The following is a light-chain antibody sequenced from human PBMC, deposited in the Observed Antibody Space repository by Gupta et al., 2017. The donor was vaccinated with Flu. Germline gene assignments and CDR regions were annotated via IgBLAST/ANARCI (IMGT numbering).Light chain of an antibody. CDR1: SYTIGRNN. Sequence: RATIAGAGSSYTIGRNNVNWDQQLPGTAHKLLIYNNDRRPAGVPDRFSASKSGTAASLAISGRQEEEDADYYCATGDDSRNGVFGGGTKLTVL. CDR3: ATGDDSRNGV. V-gene: IGLV1-44*01. CDR2: NND. J-gene: IGLJ2*01.